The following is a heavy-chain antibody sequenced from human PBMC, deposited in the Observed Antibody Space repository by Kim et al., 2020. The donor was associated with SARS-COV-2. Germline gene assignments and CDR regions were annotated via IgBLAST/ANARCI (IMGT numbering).Heavy chain of an antibody. Sequence: GGGIYNAGTGEGRFTISRDNSKNALYLEMNSVGAEDTAVYYCAKKGGGDWGQGTLVTVSS. CDR3: AKKGGGD. D-gene: IGHD2-21*01. CDR2: GGGI. V-gene: IGHV3-23*01. J-gene: IGHJ4*02.